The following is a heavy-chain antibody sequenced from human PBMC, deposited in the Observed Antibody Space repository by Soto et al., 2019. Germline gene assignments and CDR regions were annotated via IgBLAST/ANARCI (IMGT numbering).Heavy chain of an antibody. V-gene: IGHV4-34*01. CDR1: GGSLSGYY. J-gene: IGHJ6*02. Sequence: SETLSLTCAVYGGSLSGYYWSWIRQPPGKGLEWIGEINHSGSTNYNPSLKSRVTISVDTSKNQFSLKLSSVTAADTAVYYCARGNPPPYYDFWSGYLNVYYYGMDVWGQGTTVTVSS. CDR2: INHSGST. CDR3: ARGNPPPYYDFWSGYLNVYYYGMDV. D-gene: IGHD3-3*01.